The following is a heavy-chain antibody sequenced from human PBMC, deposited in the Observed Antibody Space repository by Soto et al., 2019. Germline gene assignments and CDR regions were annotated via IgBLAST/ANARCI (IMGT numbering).Heavy chain of an antibody. Sequence: PKVTRSRTCSLYRWTFGGYYWSWIRKPHGKGREWIGELNHSGSTNYNPGRNSRVTISVDTPRNQFSLNLSSVTAADTDVYYWARGDSYGSGTPPSPWGQGTRVTV. CDR3: ARGDSYGSGTPPSP. CDR1: RWTFGGYY. D-gene: IGHD3-10*01. CDR2: LNHSGST. J-gene: IGHJ5*02. V-gene: IGHV4-34*01.